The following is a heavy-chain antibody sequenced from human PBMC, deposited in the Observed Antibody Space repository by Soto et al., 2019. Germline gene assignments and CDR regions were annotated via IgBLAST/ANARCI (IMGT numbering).Heavy chain of an antibody. J-gene: IGHJ4*02. CDR1: GDSISSYY. V-gene: IGHV4-59*01. Sequence: ASETLSLTCTVSGDSISSYYWNWIRQSPGKGLEWIGYISYRGSAKYNPSLKSRVTLSLDTSKNQFSLRLSSVAAADTAVYYCARTGGSYADYWGQGTLVTVSS. CDR3: ARTGGSYADY. CDR2: ISYRGSA. D-gene: IGHD1-26*01.